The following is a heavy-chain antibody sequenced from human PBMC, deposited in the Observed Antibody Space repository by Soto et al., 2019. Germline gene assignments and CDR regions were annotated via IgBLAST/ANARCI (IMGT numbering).Heavy chain of an antibody. CDR3: ARSRVSTPRSEDPCDI. D-gene: IGHD3-3*01. CDR2: IYPGDSDS. V-gene: IGHV5-51*01. J-gene: IGHJ3*02. Sequence: GESLKISCNGSGYSFPTYWLAWVRQTPGRGLEYMGIIYPGDSDSRYSPAFEGEVTISADKSINTAYLQWTSLKASDTAIYYCARSRVSTPRSEDPCDIWVQGQWSPSPQ. CDR1: GYSFPTYW.